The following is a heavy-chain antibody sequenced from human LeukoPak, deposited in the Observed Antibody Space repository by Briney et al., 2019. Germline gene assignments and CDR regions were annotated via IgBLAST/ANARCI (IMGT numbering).Heavy chain of an antibody. CDR3: ARARWYSSDY. CDR1: AFAFSNYE. CDR2: ISTVGSTI. Sequence: PGGSLRLSCTTSAFAFSNYEMHWVRQAPGKGLEWVSYISTVGSTIYYSDSVKGRFTISRDNAKKSLSLQMSSLSAADTAVYYCARARWYSSDYWGQGTLVTVSS. V-gene: IGHV3-48*03. J-gene: IGHJ4*02. D-gene: IGHD5-24*01.